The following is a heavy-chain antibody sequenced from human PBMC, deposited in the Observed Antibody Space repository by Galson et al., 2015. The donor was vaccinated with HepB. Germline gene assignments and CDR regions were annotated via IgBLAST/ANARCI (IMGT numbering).Heavy chain of an antibody. D-gene: IGHD1-26*01. CDR3: ARAGSYSSHYYYGMDV. Sequence: SVKVSCKASGGTFSSYTISWVRQAPGQGLEWMGRIIPILGIANYAQKFQGRVTIIADKSTSTAYMELSSLRSEDTAVYYCARAGSYSSHYYYGMDVWGQGTTVTVSS. CDR2: IIPILGIA. CDR1: GGTFSSYT. V-gene: IGHV1-69*02. J-gene: IGHJ6*02.